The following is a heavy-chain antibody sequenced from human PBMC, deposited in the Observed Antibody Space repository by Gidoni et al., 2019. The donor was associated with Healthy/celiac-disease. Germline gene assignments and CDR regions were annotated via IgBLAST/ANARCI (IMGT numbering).Heavy chain of an antibody. Sequence: EVQLVESGGVVVQPGGSLRLSCAASGFTFDDYTMHWVRQAPGKGLEWVSLISWDGGSTYYADSVKGRFTISRDNSKNSLYLQMNSLRTEDTALYYCAKGGIVVVRAGPFDYWGQGTLVTVSS. CDR1: GFTFDDYT. CDR3: AKGGIVVVRAGPFDY. V-gene: IGHV3-43*01. J-gene: IGHJ4*02. CDR2: ISWDGGST. D-gene: IGHD3-22*01.